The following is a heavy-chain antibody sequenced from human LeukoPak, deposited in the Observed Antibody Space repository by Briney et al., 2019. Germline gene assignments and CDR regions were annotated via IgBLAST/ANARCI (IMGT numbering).Heavy chain of an antibody. Sequence: SETLSLTCTVSGGSISSYYWSWIRQPPGKGLEWIGYIYYSGSTNYNPSLKSRVTISVDTSKNQFSLKLSSVTAADTAVYYCARHSLYCGGDCYPYYFDYWGQGTLVTVSS. CDR3: ARHSLYCGGDCYPYYFDY. J-gene: IGHJ4*02. CDR2: IYYSGST. CDR1: GGSISSYY. V-gene: IGHV4-59*08. D-gene: IGHD2-21*02.